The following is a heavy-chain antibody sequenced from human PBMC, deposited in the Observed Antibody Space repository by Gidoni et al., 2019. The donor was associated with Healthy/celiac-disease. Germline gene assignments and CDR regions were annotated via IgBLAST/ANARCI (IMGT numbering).Heavy chain of an antibody. J-gene: IGHJ4*02. CDR1: AGSSSGYY. Sequence: QVQLQQWGAGLLKPSETLSLTCAVYAGSSSGYYWIWIRQPPGKGLEWIGEITHSGRNNYNPSRKSRVTISVDTSKNQLSLKLSSVTAADTAVYYWARGRSRNPRIVVVVAATGFDYWGQGTLVTVSS. CDR3: ARGRSRNPRIVVVVAATGFDY. V-gene: IGHV4-34*01. CDR2: ITHSGRN. D-gene: IGHD2-15*01.